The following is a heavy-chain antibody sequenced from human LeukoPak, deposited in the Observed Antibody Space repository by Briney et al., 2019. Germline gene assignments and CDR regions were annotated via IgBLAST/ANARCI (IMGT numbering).Heavy chain of an antibody. CDR3: ARIQLWDYYYGMDV. Sequence: ASVKVSCKASGYTFTGYYMHWVRQAPGQGLEWMGWINPNSGGTNYAQKFQGWVTMTRDTSISTAYMELSSLRSEDTAVYYCARIQLWDYYYGMDVWGQGTTVTVSS. V-gene: IGHV1-2*04. D-gene: IGHD5-18*01. CDR1: GYTFTGYY. J-gene: IGHJ6*02. CDR2: INPNSGGT.